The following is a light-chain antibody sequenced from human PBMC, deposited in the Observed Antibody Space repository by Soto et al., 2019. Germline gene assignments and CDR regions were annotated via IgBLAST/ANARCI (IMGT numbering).Light chain of an antibody. CDR1: SSNIGNNA. CDR2: YDD. J-gene: IGLJ1*01. V-gene: IGLV1-36*01. CDR3: AAWDDSLKGYV. Sequence: QPVLTQPPSVSEAPRQRGTISCSGSSSNIGNNAVNWYQQLPGKAPKLLIYYDDLLPSGVSDRFSGSKSGTSASLAISGLQSEDEDDYYCAAWDDSLKGYVFGTGTKVTVL.